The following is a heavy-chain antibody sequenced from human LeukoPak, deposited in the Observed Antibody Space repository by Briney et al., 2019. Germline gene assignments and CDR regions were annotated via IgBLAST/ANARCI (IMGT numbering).Heavy chain of an antibody. Sequence: PSETLSLTCTVSGGSISSYYWSWIRQPTGKGLEWMGRIYTSGSTNYNPSLKSRVTMSVDTSKNQFSLKLSSVTAADTAVYYCARLPSGWYRYYYYYYMDVWGKGTTVTVSS. CDR1: GGSISSYY. D-gene: IGHD6-19*01. CDR2: IYTSGST. J-gene: IGHJ6*03. CDR3: ARLPSGWYRYYYYYYMDV. V-gene: IGHV4-4*07.